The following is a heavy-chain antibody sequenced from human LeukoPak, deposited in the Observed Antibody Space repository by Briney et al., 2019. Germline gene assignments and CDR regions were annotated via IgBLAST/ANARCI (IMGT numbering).Heavy chain of an antibody. CDR3: ARRVGVIGATWPFDY. CDR1: GYSFTGFY. V-gene: IGHV1-2*02. D-gene: IGHD3-3*01. Sequence: AAVKLSCKASGYSFTGFYIHWVRQAPGQGLEWMGWINPNSGGPKYAQKIQGRVTMTRDTSISTAYKELSRLKSDDTAVYFCARRVGVIGATWPFDYWGQGTLVTVSS. J-gene: IGHJ4*02. CDR2: INPNSGGP.